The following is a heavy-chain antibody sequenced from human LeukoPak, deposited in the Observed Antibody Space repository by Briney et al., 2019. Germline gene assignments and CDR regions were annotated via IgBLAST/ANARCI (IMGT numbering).Heavy chain of an antibody. CDR2: IYYSGST. J-gene: IGHJ4*02. CDR3: ARANGFGKNFDY. CDR1: GGSVSSGSYY. V-gene: IGHV4-61*01. Sequence: SETLSLTCTVSGGSVSSGSYYWSWIRQPPGKGLEWIGYIYYSGSTNYNPSLKSRVTISVDTSKNQFSLKLSSVTAADTAVYYCARANGFGKNFDYWGQGTLVTVSS. D-gene: IGHD2-8*01.